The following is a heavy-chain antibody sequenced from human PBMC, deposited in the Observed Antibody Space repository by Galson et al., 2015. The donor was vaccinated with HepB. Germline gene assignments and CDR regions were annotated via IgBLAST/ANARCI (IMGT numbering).Heavy chain of an antibody. Sequence: PLRLSCAASGFTFSSYSMNWVRQAPGKGLEWVSSIGSSSDYIYYADSVKGRFTISRDNAKNSLFLQMNSLRADDTAVYYCARDIPLGTGSAYAYWGQGTLVTVSS. D-gene: IGHD3-3*01. CDR1: GFTFSSYS. CDR2: IGSSSDYI. V-gene: IGHV3-21*01. J-gene: IGHJ4*02. CDR3: ARDIPLGTGSAYAY.